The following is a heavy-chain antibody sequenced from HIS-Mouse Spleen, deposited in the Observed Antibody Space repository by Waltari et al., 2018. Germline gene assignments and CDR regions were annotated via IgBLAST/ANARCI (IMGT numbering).Heavy chain of an antibody. V-gene: IGHV3-53*01. Sequence: EVQLVEPGGGLIQPGGSLRLSCAASGFTASSNYLSWVRQAPGKGREWVSVIYSGGSTYYADSVKGRFTISRDNSKNTLYLQMNSLRAEDTAVYYCARAGGGSAFDIWGQGTMVTVSS. J-gene: IGHJ3*02. CDR1: GFTASSNY. CDR3: ARAGGGSAFDI. D-gene: IGHD3-16*01. CDR2: IYSGGST.